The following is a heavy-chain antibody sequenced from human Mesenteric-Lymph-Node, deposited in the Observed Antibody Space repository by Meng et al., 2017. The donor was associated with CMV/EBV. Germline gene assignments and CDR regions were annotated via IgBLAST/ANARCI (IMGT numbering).Heavy chain of an antibody. Sequence: ETLSLTCAASGFTFSSYSMNWVRQAPGKGLEWVSSISSSSSYIYYADSVKGRFTISRDNAKNSLYLQMNSLRAEDTAVYYCARDTNLLFMDVWGQGTTVTVSS. CDR1: GFTFSSYS. D-gene: IGHD2/OR15-2a*01. J-gene: IGHJ6*02. V-gene: IGHV3-21*01. CDR3: ARDTNLLFMDV. CDR2: ISSSSSYI.